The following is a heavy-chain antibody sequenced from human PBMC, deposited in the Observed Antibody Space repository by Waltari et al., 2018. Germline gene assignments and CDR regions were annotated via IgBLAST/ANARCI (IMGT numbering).Heavy chain of an antibody. D-gene: IGHD3-10*01. CDR1: GFTFSSYA. CDR3: ARDLGVKGYSDY. J-gene: IGHJ4*02. CDR2: ISYDGSNK. Sequence: QVQLVESGVGVVEPGRSMRPVCAASGFTFSSYAMHWVRQAPGKGLEWVAVISYDGSNKYYADSVKSRFTISRDNSKNTLDLQMNSLRAEDTAVYYCARDLGVKGYSDYWGQGTLVTVSS. V-gene: IGHV3-30*01.